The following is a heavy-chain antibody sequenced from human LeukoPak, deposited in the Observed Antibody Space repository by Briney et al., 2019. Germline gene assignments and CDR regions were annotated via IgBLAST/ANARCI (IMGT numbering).Heavy chain of an antibody. CDR1: GFTFSNAW. D-gene: IGHD5-18*01. CDR3: TTERTYSYGSGLTGYYYYYYYMDV. CDR2: IKSKTDGGTT. Sequence: WGSLRLSCAASGFTFSNAWMSWVRQAPGKGLEWVGRIKSKTDGGTTDYAAPVKGRFTISRDDSKNTLYLQMNSLKTEDTAVYYCTTERTYSYGSGLTGYYYYYYYMDVWGKGTTVTISS. V-gene: IGHV3-15*01. J-gene: IGHJ6*03.